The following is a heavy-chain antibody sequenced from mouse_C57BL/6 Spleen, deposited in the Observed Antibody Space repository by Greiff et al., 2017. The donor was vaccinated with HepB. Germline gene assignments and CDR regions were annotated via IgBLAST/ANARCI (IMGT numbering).Heavy chain of an antibody. J-gene: IGHJ1*03. CDR2: ISYDGSN. CDR3: ARGIYDGYDFDV. CDR1: GYSITSGYY. V-gene: IGHV3-6*01. D-gene: IGHD2-3*01. Sequence: EVKLLESGPGLVKPSQSLSLTCSVTGYSITSGYYWNWIRQFPGNKLEWMGYISYDGSNNYNPSLKNRISITRDTSKNQFFLKLNSVTTEDTATYYCARGIYDGYDFDVWGTGTTVTVSS.